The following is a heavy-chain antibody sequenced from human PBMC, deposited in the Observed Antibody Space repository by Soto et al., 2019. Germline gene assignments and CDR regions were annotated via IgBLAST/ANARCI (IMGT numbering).Heavy chain of an antibody. D-gene: IGHD2-2*01. CDR2: ISYDGSNK. Sequence: PGGSLRLSCAASGFTFSSYAMHWVRQAPGKGLEWVAVISYDGSNKYYADSVKGRFTISRDNSKNTLYLQMNSLRDEDTAVYYCARDIVVVPAEARIPLSEDYWGQGTLVTVSS. V-gene: IGHV3-30-3*01. J-gene: IGHJ4*02. CDR3: ARDIVVVPAEARIPLSEDY. CDR1: GFTFSSYA.